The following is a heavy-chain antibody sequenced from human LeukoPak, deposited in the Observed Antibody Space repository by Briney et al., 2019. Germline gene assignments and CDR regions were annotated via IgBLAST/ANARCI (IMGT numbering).Heavy chain of an antibody. J-gene: IGHJ1*01. CDR1: GGSISNYY. CDR3: ARHGGYSSPYLH. D-gene: IGHD6-13*01. V-gene: IGHV4-59*08. CDR2: IYYSGTT. Sequence: SEALSLTCTVSGGSISNYYWSWIRQPPGKGLECIGYIYYSGTTNYNPSLKSRVTISVDTSKNQFSLKLSSVTAADTAVYYCARHGGYSSPYLHWGQGTLVTVSS.